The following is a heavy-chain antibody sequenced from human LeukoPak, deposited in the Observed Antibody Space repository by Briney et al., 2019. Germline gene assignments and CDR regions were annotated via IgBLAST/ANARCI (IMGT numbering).Heavy chain of an antibody. D-gene: IGHD2-2*01. CDR1: GFTVSSNY. V-gene: IGHV3-53*01. CDR2: IYSGGST. CDR3: ARDEGYCSSTSCQSYYYYGMDV. J-gene: IGHJ6*02. Sequence: GGSLRLSCAASGFTVSSNYMSWVRQAPGKGLEWVSVIYSGGSTYYADSVKGRFTISRDNSKNTLYLQMNSLRAEDTAVYYCARDEGYCSSTSCQSYYYYGMDVWGQGTTVTVSS.